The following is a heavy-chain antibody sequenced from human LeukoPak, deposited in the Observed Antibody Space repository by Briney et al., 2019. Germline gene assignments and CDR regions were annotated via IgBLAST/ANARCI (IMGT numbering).Heavy chain of an antibody. CDR3: ARTRRAVALLDDY. J-gene: IGHJ4*02. CDR2: IYPGDSDT. V-gene: IGHV5-51*01. Sequence: GESLKISCKGSGYSFTSYWIGWVRQMPGEGLEWMGIIYPGDSDTRYSPSFQGQVTISADKSISTAYLQWSSLKASDTAMYYCARTRRAVALLDDYWGQGTLVTVSS. CDR1: GYSFTSYW. D-gene: IGHD6-19*01.